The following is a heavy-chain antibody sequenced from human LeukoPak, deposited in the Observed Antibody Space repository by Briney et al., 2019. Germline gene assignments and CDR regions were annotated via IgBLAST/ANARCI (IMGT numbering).Heavy chain of an antibody. V-gene: IGHV1-58*01. D-gene: IGHD3-3*01. CDR1: GFTFTSSA. Sequence: SVKVSCKASGFTFTSSAVQWVRQARGQRLEWIGWIVVGSGNTNYAQKFQERVAITRDMSTSTAYMELSSLRSEDTAVYYCAAGQTLRFLEIDAFDIWGRGTMVTVSS. J-gene: IGHJ3*02. CDR3: AAGQTLRFLEIDAFDI. CDR2: IVVGSGNT.